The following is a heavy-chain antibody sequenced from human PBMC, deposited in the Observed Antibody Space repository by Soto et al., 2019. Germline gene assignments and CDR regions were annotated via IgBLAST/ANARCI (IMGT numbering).Heavy chain of an antibody. Sequence: EVQLLESGGGLVQPGGSLRLSCAASGFTFSSYAMSWVRQAPGKGLEWVSAISGSGGSTYYADSVKGRFTTSRDNSKNTLYLQMNSLRAEDTAVYYCAKDIRDSSGWYGFNYYGMDVWGQGSTVTVSS. D-gene: IGHD6-19*01. J-gene: IGHJ6*02. CDR3: AKDIRDSSGWYGFNYYGMDV. CDR1: GFTFSSYA. CDR2: ISGSGGST. V-gene: IGHV3-23*01.